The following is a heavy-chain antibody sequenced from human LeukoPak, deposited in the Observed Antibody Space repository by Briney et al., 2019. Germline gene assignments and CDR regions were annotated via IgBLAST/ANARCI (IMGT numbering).Heavy chain of an antibody. V-gene: IGHV3-11*04. CDR2: ISSSGATR. D-gene: IGHD3-10*01. CDR1: GFNFSDYY. CDR3: TVRVPII. Sequence: PGGSLRLSCAASGFNFSDYYMSWIRQAPGRGLEWISYISSSGATRYYADSVKGRFTISRDNSKNTLYLQMNSLRAEDTAVYYCTVRVPIIWGQGTMVTVSS. J-gene: IGHJ3*02.